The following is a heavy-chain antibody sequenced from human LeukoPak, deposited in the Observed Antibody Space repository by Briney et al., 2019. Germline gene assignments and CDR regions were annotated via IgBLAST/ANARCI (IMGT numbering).Heavy chain of an antibody. CDR2: IKQDGSEK. D-gene: IGHD6-19*01. CDR1: AFTFSNHW. V-gene: IGHV3-7*03. J-gene: IGHJ4*02. Sequence: GGSLRLSCAASAFTFSNHWMSWVRQAPGKGLEWVANIKQDGSEKYYVDSVKGRFTISRDNAKNSLYLQMNSLRAEDTALYYCAKVGVDGSGWYNYFDYWGQGTLVTVSS. CDR3: AKVGVDGSGWYNYFDY.